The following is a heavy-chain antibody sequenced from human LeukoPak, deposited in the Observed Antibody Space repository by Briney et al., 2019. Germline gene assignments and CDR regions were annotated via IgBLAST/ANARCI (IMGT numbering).Heavy chain of an antibody. J-gene: IGHJ4*02. CDR2: IHHSGSA. V-gene: IGHV4-39*02. CDR1: GGSISRRYYY. Sequence: SETLSLTCAVSGGSISRRYYYWGWIRQPPGKGLEWIGTIHHSGSAYYNPSLKSQVTISVDTSNNHFSLKLSSVTAGDTAVYYCASLYFYGSGSFPNYWGQGILVTVST. CDR3: ASLYFYGSGSFPNY. D-gene: IGHD3-10*01.